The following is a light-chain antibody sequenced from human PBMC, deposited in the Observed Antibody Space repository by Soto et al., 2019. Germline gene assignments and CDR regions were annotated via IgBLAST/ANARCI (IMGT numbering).Light chain of an antibody. V-gene: IGLV1-47*01. CDR1: SSNIGSNY. CDR3: AAWDDSLSGNYV. Sequence: QSVLTQPPSASGTPGQRVTISCSGSSSNIGSNYVYWYQQLPGTAPKLLIYRNNQRPSGVPDRFSGSKSGTSASLAISGLRSEDEADYYCAAWDDSLSGNYVFGTGTKVNV. CDR2: RNN. J-gene: IGLJ1*01.